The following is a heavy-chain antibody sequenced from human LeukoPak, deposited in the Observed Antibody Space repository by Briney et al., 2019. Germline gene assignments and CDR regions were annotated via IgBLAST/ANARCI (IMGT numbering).Heavy chain of an antibody. J-gene: IGHJ3*02. D-gene: IGHD3-22*01. CDR2: IYWDDDK. Sequence: SGPTLVKPTQTLTLTCTFSGFSLTTSGVGVAWIRQPPGKALEWLALIYWDDDKRYSPSLKTRLTITKDTSKNQVVLTMTNMDPVNTATYYCAHRLFDSSGYPFDIWGQGTMVTVSS. CDR3: AHRLFDSSGYPFDI. V-gene: IGHV2-5*02. CDR1: GFSLTTSGVG.